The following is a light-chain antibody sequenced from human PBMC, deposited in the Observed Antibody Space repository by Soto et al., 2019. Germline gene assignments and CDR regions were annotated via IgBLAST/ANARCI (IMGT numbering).Light chain of an antibody. V-gene: IGKV3-20*01. CDR2: GAS. CDR3: QQRGKRLLWP. Sequence: IGLKQSPGTLSLSPGERATLSCRASQSVSSSYLAWYQQKPGQAPRLIIYGASSRATGIPDRFSGSGSGTDFTLTISSLEPEDFAVHYCQQRGKRLLWPFCQGSTV. J-gene: IGKJ1*01. CDR1: QSVSSSY.